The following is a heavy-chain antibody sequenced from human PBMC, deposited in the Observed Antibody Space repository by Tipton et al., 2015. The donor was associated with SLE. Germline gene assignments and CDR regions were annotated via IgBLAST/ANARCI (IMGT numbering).Heavy chain of an antibody. CDR3: AARGNYLHY. Sequence: SLRLSCAASGFTFRRFAMHWVRQAPGKGLEWVSYIGDSGRNTFYADSVKGRFTISRDNAKNSLYLQMNSLRVEDTAVYYCAARGNYLHYWGQGTLVTVSS. CDR2: IGDSGRNT. V-gene: IGHV3-48*03. J-gene: IGHJ4*02. CDR1: GFTFRRFA.